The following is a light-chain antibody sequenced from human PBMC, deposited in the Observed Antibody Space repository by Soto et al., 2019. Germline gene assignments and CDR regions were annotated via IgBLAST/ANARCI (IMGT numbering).Light chain of an antibody. CDR2: GAS. V-gene: IGKV3-15*01. Sequence: EIVMTQSPATLSVSPGERATLXXRASQSVSSNLAWYQQKPGQAPRLXXYGASTRATGIPARFSGSGSGTGFTLTISSLQSEDFAVYYCQQYNNWPPITFGGGTKVDIK. J-gene: IGKJ4*01. CDR3: QQYNNWPPIT. CDR1: QSVSSN.